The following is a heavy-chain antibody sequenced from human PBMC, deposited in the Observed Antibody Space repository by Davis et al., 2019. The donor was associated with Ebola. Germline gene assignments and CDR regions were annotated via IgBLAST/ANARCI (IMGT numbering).Heavy chain of an antibody. V-gene: IGHV3-30*18. D-gene: IGHD3-9*01. CDR2: ISDDGRHT. J-gene: IGHJ3*01. CDR3: AKYRRYFDWLSRGAFDF. CDR1: GFTFKMYG. Sequence: GESLKISCAASGFTFKMYGMHWVRQAPGKGLEWVAVISDDGRHTYYVDSVKGRFTISRDNSNNTLYLQMNSLKPEDTAVYYCAKYRRYFDWLSRGAFDFWGQGTMVTVSS.